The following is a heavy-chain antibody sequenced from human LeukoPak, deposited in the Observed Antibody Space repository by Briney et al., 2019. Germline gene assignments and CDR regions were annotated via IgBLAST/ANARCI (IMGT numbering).Heavy chain of an antibody. CDR2: IYYSGST. V-gene: IGHV4-59*01. J-gene: IGHJ4*02. CDR3: ARGVMTGYSSSWHFDY. CDR1: GGSISSYY. D-gene: IGHD6-13*01. Sequence: SETLSLTCTVSGGSISSYYWSWIRQPPGKGLEWIGYIYYSGSTNYNPSLERRVTISVDTSKNQFSLKLSSVTAADTAVYYCARGVMTGYSSSWHFDYWGQGTLVTVSS.